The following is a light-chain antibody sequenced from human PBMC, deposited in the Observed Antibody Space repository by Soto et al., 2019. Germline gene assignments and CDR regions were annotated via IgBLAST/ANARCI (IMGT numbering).Light chain of an antibody. V-gene: IGKV1-39*01. Sequence: DIQMTQSPSSLSASVGDRVTITCRASQSISDYLNWYQQKPGKAPNLLIYAASSLHSGVPSRFSASESGTDFTLTISSLQPEDFATYFCQQTYSTPYTFGQGTKVDTK. CDR3: QQTYSTPYT. CDR1: QSISDY. CDR2: AAS. J-gene: IGKJ2*01.